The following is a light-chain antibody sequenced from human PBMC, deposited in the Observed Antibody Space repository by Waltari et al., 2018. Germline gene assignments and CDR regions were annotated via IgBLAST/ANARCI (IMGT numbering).Light chain of an antibody. J-gene: IGLJ1*01. Sequence: QSALTQPASVSGSPGQSITISCTGISSDVGGYNSVSWYPQYPGKAPKLMIYDVSNRPSGVSNRFSGSKSGNTASLTISGLQAEDEADYYCSSYTSSSPYVFGTGTKVTVL. V-gene: IGLV2-14*03. CDR1: SSDVGGYNS. CDR2: DVS. CDR3: SSYTSSSPYV.